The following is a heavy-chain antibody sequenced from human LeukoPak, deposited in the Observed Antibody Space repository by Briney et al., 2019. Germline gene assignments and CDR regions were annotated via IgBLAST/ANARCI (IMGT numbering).Heavy chain of an antibody. J-gene: IGHJ4*02. D-gene: IGHD2-15*01. Sequence: GGSLRLSCAASGFTFSSYGMHWVRQAPGKGLEWGAVISYDGSNKYYADSVKGRFTISRDNSKNTLYLQMNSLRAEDTAVYYCAKGWPATRYWGQGTLVTVSS. CDR3: AKGWPATRY. CDR2: ISYDGSNK. CDR1: GFTFSSYG. V-gene: IGHV3-30*18.